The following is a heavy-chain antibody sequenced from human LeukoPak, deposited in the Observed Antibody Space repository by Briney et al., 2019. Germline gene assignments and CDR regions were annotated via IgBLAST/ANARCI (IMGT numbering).Heavy chain of an antibody. CDR1: GGSISSYY. Sequence: SETLSLTCTVSGGSISSYYWSWIRQPPGKGLEWIGYIYHSGSTYYNPSLKSRVTISVDRSKNQFSLKLSSVTAADTAVYYCTGNRADSSSWYFYWGQGTLVTVSS. D-gene: IGHD6-13*01. J-gene: IGHJ4*02. CDR3: TGNRADSSSWYFY. V-gene: IGHV4-59*04. CDR2: IYHSGST.